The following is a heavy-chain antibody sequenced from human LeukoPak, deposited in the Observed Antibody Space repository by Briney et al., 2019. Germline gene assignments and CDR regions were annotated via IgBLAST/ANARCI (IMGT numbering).Heavy chain of an antibody. V-gene: IGHV3-23*01. Sequence: GGSLRLSCAASGFTFSSYAMSWVRQAPGKGLEWVSAISGSGGSTYYADSVKGRFTISRDNSKNTLYLQMNGLRAEDTAVYYCAKKEALGYCSSTSCYGDAFDIWGQGTMVTVSS. D-gene: IGHD2-2*01. CDR3: AKKEALGYCSSTSCYGDAFDI. CDR2: ISGSGGST. CDR1: GFTFSSYA. J-gene: IGHJ3*02.